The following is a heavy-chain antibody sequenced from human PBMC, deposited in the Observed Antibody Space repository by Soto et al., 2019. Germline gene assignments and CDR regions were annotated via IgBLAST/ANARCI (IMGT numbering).Heavy chain of an antibody. CDR2: MNPNSGNT. CDR3: ARGITIFGEGYYFDY. CDR1: GYTFTSYD. J-gene: IGHJ4*02. D-gene: IGHD3-3*01. Sequence: ASVKVSCKASGYTFTSYDINWVRQATGQGLEWMGWMNPNSGNTGYAQKFQGRVTMTEDTSTDTAYMELSSLRSEDTAVYYCARGITIFGEGYYFDYWGQGTLVTVS. V-gene: IGHV1-8*01.